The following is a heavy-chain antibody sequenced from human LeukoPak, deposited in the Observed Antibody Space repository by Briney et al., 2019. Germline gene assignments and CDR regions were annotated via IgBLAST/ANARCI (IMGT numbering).Heavy chain of an antibody. Sequence: SETLSLTCTVSGGSISSSSYYWGWIRQPPGKGLEWIGSIYYSGSTYYNPSLKSRVTISVDTSKNQFSLKLSSVTAADTAVYYCARDYYDSSGYVAFDIWGQGTMVTVSS. CDR3: ARDYYDSSGYVAFDI. D-gene: IGHD3-22*01. CDR2: IYYSGST. J-gene: IGHJ3*02. V-gene: IGHV4-39*07. CDR1: GGSISSSSYY.